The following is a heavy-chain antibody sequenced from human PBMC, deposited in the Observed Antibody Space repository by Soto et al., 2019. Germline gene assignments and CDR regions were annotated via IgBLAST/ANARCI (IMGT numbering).Heavy chain of an antibody. CDR3: ARGWFGRYCSSSSCYTWVFDY. D-gene: IGHD2-2*02. CDR2: INSDGSST. CDR1: GFTFSNYW. V-gene: IGHV3-74*01. Sequence: EVQLVESGGGLVQPGGALRLSCAASGFTFSNYWMHWVRQAPGKGLVWVSRINSDGSSTSYADSVKGRFTISRDNAKNTLSLQMHSLRADATVVYYCARGWFGRYCSSSSCYTWVFDYWGQGTLVTVSS. J-gene: IGHJ4*02.